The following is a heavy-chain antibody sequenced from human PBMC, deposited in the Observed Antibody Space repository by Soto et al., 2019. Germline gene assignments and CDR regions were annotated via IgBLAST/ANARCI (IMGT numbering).Heavy chain of an antibody. J-gene: IGHJ6*03. V-gene: IGHV1-8*01. CDR2: MNPNSGNT. Sequence: GASVKVSCKASGYTFTSYDINWVRQATGQGLEWMGWMNPNSGNTGYAQKFQGRVTMTRNTSISTAYMELSSLRSEDTAVYYCASWGAYCSGGSCYSAGYYYFMDGWGKRSTVTVSS. CDR3: ASWGAYCSGGSCYSAGYYYFMDG. CDR1: GYTFTSYD. D-gene: IGHD2-15*01.